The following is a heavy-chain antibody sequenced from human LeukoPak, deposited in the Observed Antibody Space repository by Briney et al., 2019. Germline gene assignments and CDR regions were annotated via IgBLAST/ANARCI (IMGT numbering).Heavy chain of an antibody. D-gene: IGHD2-15*01. CDR1: GYTFTSYG. CDR3: ARDGVRGDCSGGSCYAYFDY. CDR2: ISAYNGNT. V-gene: IGHV1-18*01. J-gene: IGHJ4*02. Sequence: ASVTLSCTASGYTFTSYGISWVRQAPGQGLEWMGWISAYNGNTNYAQKLQGRVTMTTDTSTSTAYMELRSLRSDDTAVYYCARDGVRGDCSGGSCYAYFDYWGQGTLVTVSS.